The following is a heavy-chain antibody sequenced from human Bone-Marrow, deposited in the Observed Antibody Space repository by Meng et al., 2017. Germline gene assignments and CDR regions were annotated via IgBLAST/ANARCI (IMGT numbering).Heavy chain of an antibody. V-gene: IGHV3-15*01. CDR1: GLTFSNAW. CDR3: VGDFLGN. Sequence: VECGGGLVKPGGSLRVSCAVSGLTFSNAWMSWFRQAPGKGLEWVGHIKRKTDGGTAEYAAPVKGRFSISRDDSKNTLYLQMNSLKTEDTAVYYCVGDFLGNWGQGTLVTVPS. D-gene: IGHD3-16*01. CDR2: IKRKTDGGTA. J-gene: IGHJ4*02.